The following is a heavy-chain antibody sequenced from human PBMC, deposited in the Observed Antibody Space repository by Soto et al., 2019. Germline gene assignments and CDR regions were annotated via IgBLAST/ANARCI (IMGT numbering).Heavy chain of an antibody. J-gene: IGHJ4*02. Sequence: ASVKVSCKASGYTFTSYGISWVRQAPGQGLEWMGWISAYNGNTNYAQKLQGRVTMTTDTSTSTAYMELRSLRSDDTAVYYCARDLGDIVVVPAAIGAWWGQGTLVTVSS. V-gene: IGHV1-18*01. CDR3: ARDLGDIVVVPAAIGAW. CDR2: ISAYNGNT. CDR1: GYTFTSYG. D-gene: IGHD2-2*01.